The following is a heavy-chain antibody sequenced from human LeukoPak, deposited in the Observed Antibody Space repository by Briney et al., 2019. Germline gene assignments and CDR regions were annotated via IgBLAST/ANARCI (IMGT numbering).Heavy chain of an antibody. CDR3: ARAVGGDGSGSL. Sequence: PSETLSLTCTVSGGSISSYYWSWIRQPPGKGLEWIGYIYYKVTSDYNPSLKSRVTMSVDMSTRQISLKLSSVTAADTAVYYCARAVGGDGSGSLWGPGTLVTVSS. CDR2: IYYKVTS. CDR1: GGSISSYY. J-gene: IGHJ4*02. V-gene: IGHV4-59*01. D-gene: IGHD3-10*01.